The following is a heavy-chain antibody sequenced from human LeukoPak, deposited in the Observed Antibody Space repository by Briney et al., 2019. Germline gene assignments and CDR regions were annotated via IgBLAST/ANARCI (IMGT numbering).Heavy chain of an antibody. D-gene: IGHD3-10*01. CDR3: VKGVRFYYGSGSSFDY. V-gene: IGHV1-69*04. J-gene: IGHJ4*02. CDR2: IIPILGIA. Sequence: ASVKVSCKASGGTFSSYAISWVRQAPGQGLEWMGRIIPILGIANYAQKFQGRVTITADKSTSTAYMELSSLRSEDTAVYYCVKGVRFYYGSGSSFDYWGQGTLVTVSS. CDR1: GGTFSSYA.